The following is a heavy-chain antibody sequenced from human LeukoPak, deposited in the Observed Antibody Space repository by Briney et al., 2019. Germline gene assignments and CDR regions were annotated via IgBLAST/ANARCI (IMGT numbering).Heavy chain of an antibody. CDR1: GFTFDDYA. J-gene: IGHJ4*02. CDR2: ISWNSGSI. V-gene: IGHV3-9*01. Sequence: GGSLRLSCAASGFTFDDYAMHWVRQAPGKGLEWVSGISWNSGSIGYADSVKGRFTISRDNAKNSLYLQMNSLRAEDTALYYSAKDKERWLRDYYFDYWGQGTLVTVSS. CDR3: AKDKERWLRDYYFDY. D-gene: IGHD5-24*01.